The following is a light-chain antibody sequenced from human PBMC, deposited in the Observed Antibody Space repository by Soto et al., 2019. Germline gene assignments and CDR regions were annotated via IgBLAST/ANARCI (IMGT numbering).Light chain of an antibody. Sequence: QSVLTQPASVSGSPGQSITISCIGTSSDVGGYDYVSWYQQHPGKGPKLVIYDVSYRPSGVSNRFSGSKSGNTASLTISGLQAEDEADYYCSSYTISRDVVFGGGTKVTVL. V-gene: IGLV2-14*01. CDR1: SSDVGGYDY. J-gene: IGLJ2*01. CDR2: DVS. CDR3: SSYTISRDVV.